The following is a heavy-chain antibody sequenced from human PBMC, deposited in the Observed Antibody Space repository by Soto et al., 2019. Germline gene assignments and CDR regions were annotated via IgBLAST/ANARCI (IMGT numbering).Heavy chain of an antibody. CDR1: GYTLTELS. V-gene: IGHV1-24*01. CDR2: FDPEDGET. Sequence: VKVSCKVSGYTLTELSMHWVRQAPGKGLEWMGGFDPEDGETIYAQKFQGRVTMTEDTSTDTAYMELSSLRSEDTAVYYCATFAVLRYFDWLTNFDYWGQGTLVTVSS. D-gene: IGHD3-9*01. CDR3: ATFAVLRYFDWLTNFDY. J-gene: IGHJ4*02.